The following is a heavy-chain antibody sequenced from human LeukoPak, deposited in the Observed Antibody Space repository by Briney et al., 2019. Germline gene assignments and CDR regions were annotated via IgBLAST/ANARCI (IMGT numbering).Heavy chain of an antibody. D-gene: IGHD6-25*01. Sequence: GGSLRLSCAVSGFTFTDSWMHWVRQAPGKGPEWLSRTSKDGSDTVYADSAKGRFTASRDNAKNTIYLELTNLRPDDTALYYCARGGYSGSYYRFSWGRGTLATVAS. V-gene: IGHV3-74*01. CDR2: TSKDGSDT. CDR1: GFTFTDSW. CDR3: ARGGYSGSYYRFS. J-gene: IGHJ4*02.